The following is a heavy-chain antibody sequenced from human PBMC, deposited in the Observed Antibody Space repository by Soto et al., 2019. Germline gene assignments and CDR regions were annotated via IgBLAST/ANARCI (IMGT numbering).Heavy chain of an antibody. CDR2: INPNSGGT. Sequence: SXKVSFKACGYTXSGYYMDLVRQAPGQGLEWMGWINPNSGGTNYAKKFQGRVTRTSDTSISTAYMELSRLRSDYTAVYYFARDAYTTGYGMDVWGQGTTGTVS. V-gene: IGHV1-2*02. CDR1: GYTXSGYY. J-gene: IGHJ6*02. D-gene: IGHD4-17*01. CDR3: ARDAYTTGYGMDV.